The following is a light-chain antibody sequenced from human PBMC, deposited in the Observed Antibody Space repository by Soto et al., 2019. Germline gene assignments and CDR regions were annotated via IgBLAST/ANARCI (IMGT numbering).Light chain of an antibody. CDR1: QSISSW. J-gene: IGKJ4*01. Sequence: DIQMTQSPYTLSASVGDRVTTTCRASQSISSWVAWYQQKPGKAPKLLIYKASSLESGVPSRFSGSVSGTDFTLTISSLQPEDFATYYCQQSYSTPLTFGGGTKVDIK. CDR2: KAS. CDR3: QQSYSTPLT. V-gene: IGKV1-5*03.